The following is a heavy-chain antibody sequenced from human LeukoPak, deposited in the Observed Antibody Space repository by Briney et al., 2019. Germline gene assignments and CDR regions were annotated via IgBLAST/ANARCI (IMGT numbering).Heavy chain of an antibody. CDR2: ISAYNGNT. CDR1: GYTFTSYG. V-gene: IGHV1-18*01. Sequence: ASVKVSCKASGYTFTSYGISWVRQAPRQGLEWMGWISAYNGNTNYAQKLQGRVTMTTDTSTSTAYMELRSLRSDDTAVYYCARDDDILTGYSLDYWGQGTLVTVSS. CDR3: ARDDDILTGYSLDY. D-gene: IGHD3-9*01. J-gene: IGHJ4*02.